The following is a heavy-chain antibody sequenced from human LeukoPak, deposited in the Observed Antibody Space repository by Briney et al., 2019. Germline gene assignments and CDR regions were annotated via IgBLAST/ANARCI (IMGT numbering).Heavy chain of an antibody. J-gene: IGHJ4*02. CDR1: GYTFTNYY. V-gene: IGHV1-2*02. D-gene: IGHD3-10*01. CDR2: INPNSGGT. CDR3: ATITMVRGVPLKPLDY. Sequence: ASVKVSCKASGYTFTNYYMHWVRQAPGQGLEWMGWINPNSGGTNYAQKFQGRVTMTRDTSISTAYMELSRLRSDDTAVYYCATITMVRGVPLKPLDYWGQGTLVTVSS.